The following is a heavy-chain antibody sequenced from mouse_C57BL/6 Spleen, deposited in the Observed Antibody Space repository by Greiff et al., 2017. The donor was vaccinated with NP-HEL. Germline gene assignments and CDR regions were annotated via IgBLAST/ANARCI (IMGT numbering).Heavy chain of an antibody. J-gene: IGHJ1*03. CDR3: ASQYGNWYFDV. V-gene: IGHV5-6*01. Sequence: DVQLVESGGDLVKPGGSLKLSCAASGFTFSSYGMSWVRQTPDKRLEWVATISSGGSYTYYPDSVKGRFTISRDNAKNTLYLQMSSLKSEDTAMYYCASQYGNWYFDVWGTGTTVTVSS. CDR2: ISSGGSYT. D-gene: IGHD2-1*01. CDR1: GFTFSSYG.